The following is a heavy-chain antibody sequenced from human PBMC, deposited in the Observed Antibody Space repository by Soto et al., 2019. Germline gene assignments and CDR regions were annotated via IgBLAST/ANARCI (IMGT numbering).Heavy chain of an antibody. Sequence: QVPLVQSGAEVKKPGASVKVSCKASGYSFTTFGISWVRQAPGQGLEWMAWISGNNGNTNYAQKFQGRVTMTTDTSTSTAYMELRSLRSDDTAVYYCARDRGSGWFVYWGQGTLVTVSS. CDR3: ARDRGSGWFVY. D-gene: IGHD6-19*01. V-gene: IGHV1-18*01. CDR2: ISGNNGNT. CDR1: GYSFTTFG. J-gene: IGHJ4*02.